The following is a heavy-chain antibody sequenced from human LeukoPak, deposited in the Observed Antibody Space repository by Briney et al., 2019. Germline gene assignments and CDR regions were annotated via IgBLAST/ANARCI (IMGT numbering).Heavy chain of an antibody. CDR2: IYYSGST. CDR1: GGSISSSSYY. CDR3: ARGGPLSTAMVMFVRFDP. J-gene: IGHJ5*02. D-gene: IGHD5-18*01. V-gene: IGHV4-39*07. Sequence: SETLSLTCTVSGGSISSSSYYWGWIRQPPGKGLEWIGSIYYSGSTYYNPSLKSRVTISVDTSKNQFSLKLSSVTAADTAAYYCARGGPLSTAMVMFVRFDPWGQGTLVTVSS.